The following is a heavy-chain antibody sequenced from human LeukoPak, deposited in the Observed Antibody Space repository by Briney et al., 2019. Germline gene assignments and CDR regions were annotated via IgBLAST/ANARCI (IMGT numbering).Heavy chain of an antibody. CDR2: IYSGGST. J-gene: IGHJ4*02. Sequence: PGGSLRLSCAASGFXVSSNYISWVRQAPGKGLEWVSVIYSGGSTYYADSVKGRFTISRDNSKNTLYLQMNSLRAEDTAVYYCARDLYSSSGGFDYWGQGTLVTVSS. CDR3: ARDLYSSSGGFDY. V-gene: IGHV3-66*01. CDR1: GFXVSSNY. D-gene: IGHD6-6*01.